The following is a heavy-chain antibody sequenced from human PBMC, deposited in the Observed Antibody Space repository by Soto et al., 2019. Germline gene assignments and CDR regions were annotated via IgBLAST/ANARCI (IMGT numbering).Heavy chain of an antibody. D-gene: IGHD3-22*01. CDR3: ARAWHYYDSKGLKTYYFDY. CDR2: INPSGDST. CDR1: GYTFTTYY. Sequence: ASVKVSCKTSGYTFTTYYMHWVRQAPGQGLEWMGVINPSGDSTTYAQKFQGRVTMTRDTSTSTIHMELSSLRSEDTAVYYCARAWHYYDSKGLKTYYFDYWGQGTQVTVSS. V-gene: IGHV1-46*01. J-gene: IGHJ4*02.